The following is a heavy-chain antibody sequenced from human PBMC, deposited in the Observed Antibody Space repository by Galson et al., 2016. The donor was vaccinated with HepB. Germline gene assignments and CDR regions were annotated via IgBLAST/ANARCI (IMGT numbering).Heavy chain of an antibody. V-gene: IGHV4-4*02. J-gene: IGHJ6*02. CDR3: ARLFKRSSLYYYAGLAV. Sequence: SETLSLTCAVSGGSISSSNWWSWVRQPPGKGLEWIGEIFHNGDTTYNPSLKSRVTMSVDKSKNQLSLKVNSMTTSDTAVYYCARLFKRSSLYYYAGLAVWGQGTTVSVSS. CDR1: GGSISSSNW. CDR2: IFHNGDT. D-gene: IGHD3-16*01.